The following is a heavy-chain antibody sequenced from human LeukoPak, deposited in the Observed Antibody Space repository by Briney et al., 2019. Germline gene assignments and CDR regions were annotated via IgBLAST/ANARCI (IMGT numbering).Heavy chain of an antibody. D-gene: IGHD2-8*02. CDR3: ANPGGVSDPLGDYFDY. CDR1: GFTFSSYG. J-gene: IGHJ4*02. V-gene: IGHV3-30*02. CDR2: IRYDGSSK. Sequence: PGGSLRLSCAASGFTFSSYGMHWVRQAPGKGLEWVAFIRYDGSSKYYADSVKGRFTISRDNSKNTLYLQMNSLRAEDTAVYYCANPGGVSDPLGDYFDYWGQGTLVTVSS.